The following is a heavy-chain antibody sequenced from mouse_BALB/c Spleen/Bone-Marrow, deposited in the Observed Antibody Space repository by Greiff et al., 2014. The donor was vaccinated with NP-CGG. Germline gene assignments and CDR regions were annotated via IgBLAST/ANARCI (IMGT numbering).Heavy chain of an antibody. CDR2: ISDGGSYT. J-gene: IGHJ4*01. CDR1: GFTFSDYY. V-gene: IGHV5-4*02. Sequence: EVQRVESGGGLVKPGGSLKLSCAASGFTFSDYYMYWVRQTPEKRLEWVATISDGGSYTYYPDSVKGRFTISRDNAKNNLYLQMSSLKSEDTAMYYCARDYDYAMDYWGQGTSVTASS. CDR3: ARDYDYAMDY. D-gene: IGHD2-12*01.